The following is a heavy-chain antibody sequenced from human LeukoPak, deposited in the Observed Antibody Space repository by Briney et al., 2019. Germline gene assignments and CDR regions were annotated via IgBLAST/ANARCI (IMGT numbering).Heavy chain of an antibody. V-gene: IGHV1-2*02. D-gene: IGHD3-10*01. CDR2: INPNSGGT. Sequence: ASVKVSCKASGYTFTGYYMHWVRQAPGQGLEWMGWINPNSGGTNYAQKFQGRVTMTRDTSISTAYMELSRLRSDDTAVYYCARSPLITMVRGVFDYWGQGTLVTVSS. CDR1: GYTFTGYY. J-gene: IGHJ4*02. CDR3: ARSPLITMVRGVFDY.